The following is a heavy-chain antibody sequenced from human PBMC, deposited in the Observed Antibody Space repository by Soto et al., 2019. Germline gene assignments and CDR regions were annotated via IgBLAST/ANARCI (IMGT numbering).Heavy chain of an antibody. CDR2: INAGNGNT. J-gene: IGHJ4*02. CDR1: GYTFTSYA. V-gene: IGHV1-3*01. CDR3: AKSATVPAAIAY. Sequence: ASVKVSCKASGYTFTSYAMHWVRQAPGQMLEWMEWINAGNGNTKYSQKFQGRVTITRDTSASTAYMELSSLRSEDTAVYYCAKSATVPAAIAYWGQGTLVTVSS. D-gene: IGHD2-2*02.